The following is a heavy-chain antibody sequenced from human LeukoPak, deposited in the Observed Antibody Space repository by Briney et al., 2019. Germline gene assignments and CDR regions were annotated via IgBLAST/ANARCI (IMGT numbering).Heavy chain of an antibody. CDR3: AKESWVSSSWVTDY. Sequence: GGSLRLSCAASGFTFSNYAMTWVRQAPGKGLEWVSVISGSGGTTYYTESVKGRFTISRDNSKNTLYLQMNSLRAEDTAVYYCAKESWVSSSWVTDYWGQGTLVTVSS. V-gene: IGHV3-23*01. J-gene: IGHJ4*02. CDR1: GFTFSNYA. CDR2: ISGSGGTT. D-gene: IGHD6-13*01.